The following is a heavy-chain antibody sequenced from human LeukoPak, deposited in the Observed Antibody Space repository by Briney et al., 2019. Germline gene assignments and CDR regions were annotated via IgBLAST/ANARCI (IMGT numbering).Heavy chain of an antibody. CDR3: ARDSYGYCSGGSCD. CDR2: ISSSTNTI. CDR1: GFPFTLYN. Sequence: GGSLRLSCELSGFPFTLYNMNWVRQAPGKGLEWLSYISSSTNTIYYADSVKGRFTISRDNAKNSLYLQMNSLRAEDTAVYYCARDSYGYCSGGSCDWGQGTLVTVSS. V-gene: IGHV3-48*04. J-gene: IGHJ4*02. D-gene: IGHD2-15*01.